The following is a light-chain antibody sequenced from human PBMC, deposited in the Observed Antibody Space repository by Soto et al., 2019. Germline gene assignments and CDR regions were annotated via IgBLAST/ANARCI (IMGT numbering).Light chain of an antibody. Sequence: DIQMTQSPSSVSASVGDRVTITCRASQGISNWLAWYQQQPGKAPKLLIYAASSLQSGVPSRFRGGGSGTHFTLIISSLQAEDFATYYCQQTNTFLPLTFGGGTKVEIK. CDR3: QQTNTFLPLT. CDR1: QGISNW. J-gene: IGKJ4*01. CDR2: AAS. V-gene: IGKV1-12*01.